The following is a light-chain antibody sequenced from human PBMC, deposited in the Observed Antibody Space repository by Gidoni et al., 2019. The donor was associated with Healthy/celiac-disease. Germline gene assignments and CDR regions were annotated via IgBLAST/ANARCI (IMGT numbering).Light chain of an antibody. J-gene: IGKJ1*01. V-gene: IGKV3-20*01. CDR3: QQYGSSFWT. Sequence: IVLTQSPGTLSLSPGERATLSCRASQSVSSSYLAWYQQKPGQAPRLLIYGASSRATGIPDRFSGSGSGTDFTLTISRLEPEDFAVYYCQQYGSSFWTFGQXTKVEIK. CDR1: QSVSSSY. CDR2: GAS.